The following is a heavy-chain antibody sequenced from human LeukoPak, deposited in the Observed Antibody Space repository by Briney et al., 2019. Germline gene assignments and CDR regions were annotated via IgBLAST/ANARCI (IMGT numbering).Heavy chain of an antibody. D-gene: IGHD5-24*01. Sequence: GGSLRLSCAASGFTFSSYWMSWVRLAPGKGLEWVANIKGDGSEKWYADSVKGRFTISRDNAQNSVHLQMNSLRAEDTAVYHRARDEYRSRWLHPWGQGTLVTVTS. CDR3: ARDEYRSRWLHP. J-gene: IGHJ5*02. CDR1: GFTFSSYW. V-gene: IGHV3-7*01. CDR2: IKGDGSEK.